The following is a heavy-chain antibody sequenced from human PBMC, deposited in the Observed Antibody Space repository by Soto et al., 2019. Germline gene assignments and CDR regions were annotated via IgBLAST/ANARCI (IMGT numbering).Heavy chain of an antibody. Sequence: SVKVSCKASGGTFSSYAISWVRQAPGQGLEWMGGIIPIFGTANYAQKFQGRVTITADESTSTAYMELSSLRSEDTAVYYCARNGIVATIEPAYYYYGMDVWGQGTTVTVSS. D-gene: IGHD5-12*01. CDR2: IIPIFGTA. CDR1: GGTFSSYA. V-gene: IGHV1-69*13. CDR3: ARNGIVATIEPAYYYYGMDV. J-gene: IGHJ6*02.